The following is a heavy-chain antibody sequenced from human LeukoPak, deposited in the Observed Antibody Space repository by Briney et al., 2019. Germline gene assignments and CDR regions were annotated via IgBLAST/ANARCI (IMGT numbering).Heavy chain of an antibody. CDR3: ARAMGGWSSSWYNY. CDR1: GFTFDDFA. J-gene: IGHJ4*02. Sequence: GGSLRLSCAASGFTFDDFAMHWVRQAPGKGLEWVSGISWNSTSIDYADSVKGRFTISRDNANNSLYLQMNSLRAEDTALYYCARAMGGWSSSWYNYWGQGTLVTVSS. D-gene: IGHD6-13*01. CDR2: ISWNSTSI. V-gene: IGHV3-9*01.